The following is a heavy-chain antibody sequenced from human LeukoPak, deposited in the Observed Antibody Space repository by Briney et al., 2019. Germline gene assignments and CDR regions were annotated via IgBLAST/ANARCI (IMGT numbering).Heavy chain of an antibody. J-gene: IGHJ5*02. CDR1: GGSISSYY. CDR3: ARGGRESDDWFDP. CDR2: IYYSGST. V-gene: IGHV4-59*01. Sequence: PPETLSLTCTVSGGSISSYYWSWIRQPPGKGLEWIGYIYYSGSTDYNPSLKSRVTISVDTSKNQFSLKLSSVTAADTAVYYCARGGRESDDWFDPWGQGTLVTVSS. D-gene: IGHD5-12*01.